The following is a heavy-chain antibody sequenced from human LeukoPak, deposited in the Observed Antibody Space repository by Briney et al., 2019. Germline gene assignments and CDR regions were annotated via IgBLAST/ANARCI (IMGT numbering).Heavy chain of an antibody. Sequence: SETLSLTCTVSGGSISSYYWSWIRQPPGKGLEWIGYIYTSWSTNYNPSLKSRVTITVDPSKNQFSLKLSSVTAADTAVYYCARQAKGYCSSTSCQKKYYFDYWGQGTLVTVSS. CDR3: ARQAKGYCSSTSCQKKYYFDY. CDR1: GGSISSYY. D-gene: IGHD2-2*01. J-gene: IGHJ4*02. CDR2: IYTSWST. V-gene: IGHV4-4*09.